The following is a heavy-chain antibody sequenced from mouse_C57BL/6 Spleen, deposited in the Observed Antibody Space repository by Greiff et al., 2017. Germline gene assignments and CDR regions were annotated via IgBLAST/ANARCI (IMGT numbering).Heavy chain of an antibody. CDR1: GFTFTDYY. Sequence: EVKLMESGGGLVQPGGSLSLSCAASGFTFTDYYMSWVRQPPGKALEWLGFIRNKANGYTTEYSAPVTGRITISRDNSQSILYLQMKALGAEDSSTYYCARYNYGDYWGQGTTLTVSS. V-gene: IGHV7-3*01. CDR2: IRNKANGYTT. D-gene: IGHD1-1*01. J-gene: IGHJ2*01. CDR3: ARYNYGDY.